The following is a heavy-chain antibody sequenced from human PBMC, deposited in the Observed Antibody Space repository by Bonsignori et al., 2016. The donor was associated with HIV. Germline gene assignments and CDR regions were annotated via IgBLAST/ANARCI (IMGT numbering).Heavy chain of an antibody. J-gene: IGHJ4*02. Sequence: WIRQPPGKGLEWVAVISYDGSNKYYADSVKGRFTISRDNSKNTLYLQMNSLRAEDTAVYYCAKDAVTRGHFDYWGQGTLVTVSS. CDR2: ISYDGSNK. CDR3: AKDAVTRGHFDY. V-gene: IGHV3-30*18. D-gene: IGHD6-19*01.